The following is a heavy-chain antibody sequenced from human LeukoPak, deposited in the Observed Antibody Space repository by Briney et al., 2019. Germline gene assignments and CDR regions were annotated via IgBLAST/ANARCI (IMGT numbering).Heavy chain of an antibody. V-gene: IGHV3-21*01. Sequence: GGSLRLSCAASGFTFSSYSMNWVRQAPGKGLEWVSSISSSSSYIYYADSVKGRFTISRDNAKNSLYLQMNSLRAEDTAVYYCARDLTGYDYVWGSSDYWGQGTLVTVSS. CDR2: ISSSSSYI. D-gene: IGHD3-16*01. J-gene: IGHJ4*02. CDR3: ARDLTGYDYVWGSSDY. CDR1: GFTFSSYS.